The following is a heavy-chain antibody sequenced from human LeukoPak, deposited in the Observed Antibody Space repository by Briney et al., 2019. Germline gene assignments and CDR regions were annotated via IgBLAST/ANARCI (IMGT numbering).Heavy chain of an antibody. CDR3: ARDMSGYEIDY. V-gene: IGHV3-23*01. CDR2: ISGSGGST. Sequence: PGGSLRLSCAASGFTFSSYAMSWVRQAPGKGLEWVSAISGSGGSTYYADSAKGRFTISRDNAENSLYLQMNSLRAEDTAVYYCARDMSGYEIDYWGQGTLVTVSS. D-gene: IGHD5-12*01. CDR1: GFTFSSYA. J-gene: IGHJ4*02.